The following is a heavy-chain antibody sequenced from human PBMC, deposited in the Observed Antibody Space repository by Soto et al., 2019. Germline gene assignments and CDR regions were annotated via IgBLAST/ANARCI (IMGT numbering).Heavy chain of an antibody. CDR3: AHSLASAGLRSLDY. D-gene: IGHD6-13*01. V-gene: IGHV2-5*02. J-gene: IGHJ4*02. CDR2: IYWDDDK. Sequence: QITLKESGPTLVKPTQTLTLTCTFSGFSLSTSGVGVGWIRQPPGKALEWLALIYWDDDKRYSPSLKSRLTITKDISKNQVDLTMTNMGPVDTATYYCAHSLASAGLRSLDYWGQGTLVTVSS. CDR1: GFSLSTSGVG.